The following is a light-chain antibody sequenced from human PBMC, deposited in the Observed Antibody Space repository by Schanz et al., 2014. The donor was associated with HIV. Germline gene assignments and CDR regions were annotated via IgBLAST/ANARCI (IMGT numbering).Light chain of an antibody. CDR1: QSVSSN. CDR2: DAS. CDR3: QQYKHWPPLT. Sequence: VMTQSPATLSASPGERATLSCRASQSVSSNLAWYQQKPGQTPRLLIHDASTRATGVPARFSGSGSGTEFTLTISSLQSEDFAVYYCQQYKHWPPLTFGGGTKVEIK. V-gene: IGKV3-15*01. J-gene: IGKJ4*01.